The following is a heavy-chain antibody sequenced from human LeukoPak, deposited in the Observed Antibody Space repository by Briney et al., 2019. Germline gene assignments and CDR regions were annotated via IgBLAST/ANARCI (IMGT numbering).Heavy chain of an antibody. V-gene: IGHV4-39*01. D-gene: IGHD6-19*01. CDR3: ARHGQMAGNSPFFDY. J-gene: IGHJ4*02. Sequence: PSETLSLTCTVSGGSISSSSYYWGWIRQPPGKGLEWIGSIYYSGSTYYNPSLKSRVTISVDTSKNQFSLKLSSVTAADTAVYYCARHGQMAGNSPFFDYWGQGTLVTVSS. CDR1: GGSISSSSYY. CDR2: IYYSGST.